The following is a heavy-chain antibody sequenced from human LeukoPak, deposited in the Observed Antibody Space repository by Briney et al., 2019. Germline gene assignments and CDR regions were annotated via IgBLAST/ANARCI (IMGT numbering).Heavy chain of an antibody. CDR3: ARAPPCSGGSCYSGYFDC. Sequence: GGSLRLSCVVSGFTFSSNGMSWVRQAPGKGLEWVSAISGSGGTTAYADSVKGRFTISRDNSKNTLYLQMDSLRAEDTAVYYCARAPPCSGGSCYSGYFDCWGQGTLVTVSS. CDR2: ISGSGGTT. V-gene: IGHV3-23*01. D-gene: IGHD2-15*01. J-gene: IGHJ4*02. CDR1: GFTFSSNG.